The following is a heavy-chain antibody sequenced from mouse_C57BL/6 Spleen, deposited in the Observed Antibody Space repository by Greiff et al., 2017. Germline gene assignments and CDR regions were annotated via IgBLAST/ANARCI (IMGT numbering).Heavy chain of an antibody. J-gene: IGHJ2*01. V-gene: IGHV1-9*01. CDR3: ARRIYYGNYVEYYFDY. CDR2: ILPGSGST. Sequence: VQGVEPGAELMKPGASVKLSCKATGYTFTGYWIEWVKQRPGHGLEWIGEILPGSGSTNYNEKFKGKATFTADTSSNTAYMQLSSLATEDSAICYCARRIYYGNYVEYYFDYWGQGTTLTVAS. D-gene: IGHD2-1*01. CDR1: GYTFTGYW.